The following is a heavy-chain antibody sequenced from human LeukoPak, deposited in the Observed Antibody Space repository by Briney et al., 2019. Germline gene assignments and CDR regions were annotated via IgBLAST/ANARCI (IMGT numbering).Heavy chain of an antibody. Sequence: GGSLRLSCAASGFTFSNYWMSWVRQAPGKGLEWVSYISSSGSTIYYADSVKGRFTISRDNAKNSLYLQMNSLRAEDTAVYYCARVAGTTVAVDYWGQGTLVTVSS. J-gene: IGHJ4*02. CDR1: GFTFSNYW. D-gene: IGHD1-7*01. CDR3: ARVAGTTVAVDY. V-gene: IGHV3-11*01. CDR2: ISSSGSTI.